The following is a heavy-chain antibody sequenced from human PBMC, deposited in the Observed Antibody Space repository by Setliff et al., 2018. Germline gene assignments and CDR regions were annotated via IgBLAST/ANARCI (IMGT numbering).Heavy chain of an antibody. CDR3: ARLSPYNTGPPFDY. J-gene: IGHJ4*02. V-gene: IGHV4-59*08. Sequence: PSETLSLTCSVSGDSIFDNYWSWIRQSPGRGLEWIAYISYTGCTNYNPSLKSRVTISLDTSKNHFSLNLRSVTAADTAVYYCARLSPYNTGPPFDYWGQGTLVTVSS. CDR1: GDSIFDNY. D-gene: IGHD2-8*02. CDR2: ISYTGCT.